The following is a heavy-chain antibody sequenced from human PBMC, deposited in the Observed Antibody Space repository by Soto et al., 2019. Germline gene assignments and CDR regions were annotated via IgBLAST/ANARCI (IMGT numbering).Heavy chain of an antibody. D-gene: IGHD3-10*01. CDR3: ARSIYGTGGYYSDY. J-gene: IGHJ4*02. V-gene: IGHV5-51*01. Sequence: PGESLKISCKASGYTFTNYWIAWVRQMSGKGLEWVGVIYPDDADTTYGPTFQGQVTISADKSLNTAYLQWSSLEVSDTAMNFCARSIYGTGGYYSDYWGQGTPVTVSS. CDR2: IYPDDADT. CDR1: GYTFTNYW.